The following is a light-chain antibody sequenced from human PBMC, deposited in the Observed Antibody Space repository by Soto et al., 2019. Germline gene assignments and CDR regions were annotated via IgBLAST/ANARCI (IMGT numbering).Light chain of an antibody. CDR1: QSIRTW. J-gene: IGKJ1*01. CDR2: KAS. V-gene: IGKV1-5*03. CDR3: QHHNSYPYT. Sequence: DIQMSQSPSTLSASVGDIATITCRGSQSIRTWFSWYQQKPRKAPTLLIYKASSLKSGVPSSFSGSGSGTEFTLTVSSLQPADFAAYYCQHHNSYPYTFGQGTKVDIK.